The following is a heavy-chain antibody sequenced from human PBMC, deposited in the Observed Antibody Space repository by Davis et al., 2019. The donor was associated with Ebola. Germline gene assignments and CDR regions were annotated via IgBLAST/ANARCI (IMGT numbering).Heavy chain of an antibody. V-gene: IGHV3-23*01. CDR3: AKDFYCSGGSCYLYGMDV. D-gene: IGHD2-15*01. CDR2: ISGSGGST. CDR1: GFTFDDYG. Sequence: GESLKISCAASGFTFDDYGMSWVRQAPGKGLEWVSAISGSGGSTYYADSVKGRFTISRDNSKNTLYLQMNSLRAEDTAVYYCAKDFYCSGGSCYLYGMDVWGQGTTVTVSS. J-gene: IGHJ6*02.